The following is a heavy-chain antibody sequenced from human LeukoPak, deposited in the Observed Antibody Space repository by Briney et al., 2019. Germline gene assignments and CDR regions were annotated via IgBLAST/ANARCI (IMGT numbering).Heavy chain of an antibody. D-gene: IGHD6-13*01. CDR1: GGSISSGDYY. V-gene: IGHV4-30-4*08. Sequence: SETLSLTCTVSGGSISSGDYYWSWIRQPPGKGLEWIGYIYYSGSTYYNPSLKSRVTISVDTSKNQFSLKLSPVTAADTAVYYCARGGGSSWYPSLFDYWGQGTLVIVSS. CDR2: IYYSGST. J-gene: IGHJ4*02. CDR3: ARGGGSSWYPSLFDY.